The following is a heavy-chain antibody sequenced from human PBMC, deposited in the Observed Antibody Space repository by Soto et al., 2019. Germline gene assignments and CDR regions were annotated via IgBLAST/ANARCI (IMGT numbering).Heavy chain of an antibody. V-gene: IGHV3-21*01. Sequence: GGSLRLSCAASGFSFSDYTMNWFRQAPGKGLEWVSSITGSSDYTYYSGSVTGRFTISRDNANNSLFLQMNSLRGEDTAVYYCARVHEYTSGWSHGMDVWGQGTTVTVSS. D-gene: IGHD6-19*01. J-gene: IGHJ6*02. CDR2: ITGSSDYT. CDR1: GFSFSDYT. CDR3: ARVHEYTSGWSHGMDV.